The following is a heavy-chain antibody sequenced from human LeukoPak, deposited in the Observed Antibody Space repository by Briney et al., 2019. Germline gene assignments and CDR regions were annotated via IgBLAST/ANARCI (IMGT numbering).Heavy chain of an antibody. CDR3: ARQTTVISFDY. D-gene: IGHD4-17*01. CDR2: IFYSGSM. V-gene: IGHV4-30-4*01. CDR1: GGSISSGDYY. Sequence: PSQTLSLTCTVSGGSISSGDYYWTWIRQPPGKGLEWIGYIFYSGSMYYNPSLKSRLTISVDTSKNQFSLKLRSVTAADTAAYYCARQTTVISFDYWGQGALVTVSS. J-gene: IGHJ4*02.